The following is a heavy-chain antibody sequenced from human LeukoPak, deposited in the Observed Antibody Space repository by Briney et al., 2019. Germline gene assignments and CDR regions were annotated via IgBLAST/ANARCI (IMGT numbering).Heavy chain of an antibody. Sequence: GRSLRLSCAASGFSFSNYGMHWVRQAPGKGLEWVAVISYDGLNEYYADSMQGRFTISRDNSKNTLYLQMNSLRTEDTAVYYCAGGTPYSSSGIDYWGQGTLVTVSS. D-gene: IGHD6-13*01. J-gene: IGHJ4*02. CDR2: ISYDGLNE. CDR1: GFSFSNYG. V-gene: IGHV3-30*03. CDR3: AGGTPYSSSGIDY.